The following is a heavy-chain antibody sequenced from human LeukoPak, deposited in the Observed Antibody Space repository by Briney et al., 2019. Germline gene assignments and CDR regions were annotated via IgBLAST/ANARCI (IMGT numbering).Heavy chain of an antibody. CDR2: IRHDGSQI. CDR3: ARDFSGDYYFDY. CDR1: GFTFSHYA. Sequence: PGGSLRLSCAASGFTFSHYAMHWVRQAPGKGLEWVAFIRHDGSQIYYADSVKGRFTISRDNSKNTLYLQMNSLIAEDTAVYYCARDFSGDYYFDYWGQGTLVTVSS. J-gene: IGHJ4*02. V-gene: IGHV3-30*02. D-gene: IGHD7-27*01.